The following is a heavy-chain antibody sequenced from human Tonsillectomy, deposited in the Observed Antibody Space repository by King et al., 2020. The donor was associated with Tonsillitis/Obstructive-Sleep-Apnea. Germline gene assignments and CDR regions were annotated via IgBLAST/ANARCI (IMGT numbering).Heavy chain of an antibody. Sequence: VQLVESGGVVVQPGGALRLPCAASGFTFDEYTMHWVRQAPGKGLEWVSLISCDGVSTYYADSVKGRFTISRDNSKNYLYLQMKSLRTEYTALYYCAKEMVRGDCSGGSCYTYFDYWGQGTLVTVSS. CDR2: ISCDGVST. V-gene: IGHV3-43*01. CDR1: GFTFDEYT. CDR3: AKEMVRGDCSGGSCYTYFDY. D-gene: IGHD2-15*01. J-gene: IGHJ4*02.